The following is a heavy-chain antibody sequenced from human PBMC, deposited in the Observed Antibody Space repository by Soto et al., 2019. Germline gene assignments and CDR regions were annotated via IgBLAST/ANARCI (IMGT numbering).Heavy chain of an antibody. CDR2: INAGNGNT. J-gene: IGHJ4*02. V-gene: IGHV1-3*01. CDR3: ARGSGYYYWDDY. Sequence: ASVKVSCKAAGYTFTSYAMHWVRQAPGQRLEWMGWINAGNGNTKYSQKFQGRVTITRDTSASTAYMELSSLRSEDTAVYYCARGSGYYYWDDYWGQGTLVTVSS. CDR1: GYTFTSYA. D-gene: IGHD3-22*01.